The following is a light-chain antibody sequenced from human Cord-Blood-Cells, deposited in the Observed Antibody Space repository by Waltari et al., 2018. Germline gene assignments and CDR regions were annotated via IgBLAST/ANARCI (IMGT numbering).Light chain of an antibody. Sequence: HFAQTQPASVSRSPGQEITLSFAGTRSDVGGYNNVSCYQPHPGKAPKLMIYDVSNRPSGVSNRFSGSKSGNTASLTISGLHAEDEADYYCSSYTCSSTWVFGGGTKLTVL. V-gene: IGLV2-14*01. J-gene: IGLJ3*02. CDR2: DVS. CDR3: SSYTCSSTWV. CDR1: RSDVGGYNN.